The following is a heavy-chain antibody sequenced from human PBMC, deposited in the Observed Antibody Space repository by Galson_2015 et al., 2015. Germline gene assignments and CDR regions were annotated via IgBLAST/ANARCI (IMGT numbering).Heavy chain of an antibody. J-gene: IGHJ6*02. Sequence: SLRLSCAASGFTLNSYVINWVRQAPGKGLEWVSTISGRGGRTYYADSVKGRFIISRDKSKNTLFLQMNSLRAEDTAVYYCAKAIGDYSAPDVWGQGTTVTVSS. CDR1: GFTLNSYV. CDR2: ISGRGGRT. CDR3: AKAIGDYSAPDV. V-gene: IGHV3-23*01. D-gene: IGHD3-3*01.